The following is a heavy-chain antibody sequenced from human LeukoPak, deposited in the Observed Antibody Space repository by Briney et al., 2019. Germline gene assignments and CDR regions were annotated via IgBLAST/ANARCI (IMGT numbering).Heavy chain of an antibody. CDR2: IYHSGNT. V-gene: IGHV4-59*08. D-gene: IGHD4-17*01. CDR3: ARHVYGDYPEYFQH. J-gene: IGHJ1*01. Sequence: PSETLSLTCNVSGDSITDYYWSWIRQPPGKGLEWIGFIYHSGNTNYNPSLASRVTLSLDTSKTQLSLRLTSVTAADTAVYYCARHVYGDYPEYFQHWGQGTLVTVSS. CDR1: GDSITDYY.